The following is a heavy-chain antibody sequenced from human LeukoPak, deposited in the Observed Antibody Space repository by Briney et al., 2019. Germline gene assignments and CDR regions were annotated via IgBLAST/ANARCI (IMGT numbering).Heavy chain of an antibody. CDR3: ARGYYDFWSGYRYYFDY. Sequence: GGSLRLSCAASGFTFSSYAMHWVRQAPGKGLEWVAVISYDGSNKYYADSVKGRSTISRDNSKNTLYLQMNSLRAEDTAVYYCARGYYDFWSGYRYYFDYWGQGTLVTVSS. J-gene: IGHJ4*02. CDR2: ISYDGSNK. CDR1: GFTFSSYA. V-gene: IGHV3-30-3*01. D-gene: IGHD3-3*01.